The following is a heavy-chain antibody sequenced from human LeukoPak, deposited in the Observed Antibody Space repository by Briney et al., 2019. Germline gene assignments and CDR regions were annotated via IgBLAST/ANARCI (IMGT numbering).Heavy chain of an antibody. Sequence: ASVKVSCKASGYTFTGYYMHWVRQAPGQGLEWMGWINPNSGGTNYAQKFQGRVTMTRDTSISTAYMELSRLRSDDTAVYYCARGAQFTILGVVRGDLGYWGQGALVTVSS. D-gene: IGHD3-3*01. J-gene: IGHJ4*02. CDR3: ARGAQFTILGVVRGDLGY. V-gene: IGHV1-2*02. CDR1: GYTFTGYY. CDR2: INPNSGGT.